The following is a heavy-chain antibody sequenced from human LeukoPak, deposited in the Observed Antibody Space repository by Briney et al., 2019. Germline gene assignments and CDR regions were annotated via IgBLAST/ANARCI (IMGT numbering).Heavy chain of an antibody. D-gene: IGHD5-12*01. V-gene: IGHV3-7*02. Sequence: GGSLRLSCAASGFTFSNYWMNWVRQAPGKGLDWVANIKEDGSEKYYVDSVKGRFTISRDNAKNSLYLQMNSLRAEDTAVYYCAKKSGYDYDFDYWGQGTLVTVSS. CDR2: IKEDGSEK. CDR1: GFTFSNYW. CDR3: AKKSGYDYDFDY. J-gene: IGHJ4*02.